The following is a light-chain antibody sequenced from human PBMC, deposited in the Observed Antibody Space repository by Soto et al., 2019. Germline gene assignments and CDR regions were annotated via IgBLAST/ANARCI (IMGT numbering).Light chain of an antibody. CDR3: SSYTSSSTPHVV. J-gene: IGLJ2*01. CDR2: DVS. CDR1: SSDVGGYNY. V-gene: IGLV2-14*01. Sequence: QSALTQPASVSGSPGQSITISCTGTSSDVGGYNYVSWYQQHPGKAPKLMIYDVSNRPSGVSNRFSGSKSGNTASLTISGLQAEDETDYYCSSYTSSSTPHVVFGGGTKLTVL.